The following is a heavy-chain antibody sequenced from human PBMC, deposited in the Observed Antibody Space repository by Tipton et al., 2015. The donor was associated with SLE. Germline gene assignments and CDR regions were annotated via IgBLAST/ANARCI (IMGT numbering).Heavy chain of an antibody. CDR2: ISASAGST. Sequence: GSLRLSCAASGFTFSTYAMSWVRQAPGKGLEWVSAISASAGSTYYADSVKGRFTISRDSSENTLYLHMNSLRVEDTALYFCAKALVAIPSVGGLDVFDMWGQGTRVTVSS. CDR1: GFTFSTYA. D-gene: IGHD2-21*01. V-gene: IGHV3-23*01. CDR3: AKALVAIPSVGGLDVFDM. J-gene: IGHJ3*02.